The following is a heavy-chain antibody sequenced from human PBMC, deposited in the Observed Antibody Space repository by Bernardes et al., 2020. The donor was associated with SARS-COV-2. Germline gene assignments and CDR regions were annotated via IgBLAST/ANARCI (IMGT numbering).Heavy chain of an antibody. J-gene: IGHJ4*02. CDR3: TKERKSQGYTYGFEY. D-gene: IGHD5-18*01. V-gene: IGHV3-23*01. CDR1: GININNYA. CDR2: ITPSGEI. Sequence: VGSLRLSCVASGININNYAFSWVRQAPGKGLEWVSAITPSGEIYYADSVKGRSTISRDISKNTVFLQMDSLRADDTAVYFCTKERKSQGYTYGFEYWGQGTLVTVSS.